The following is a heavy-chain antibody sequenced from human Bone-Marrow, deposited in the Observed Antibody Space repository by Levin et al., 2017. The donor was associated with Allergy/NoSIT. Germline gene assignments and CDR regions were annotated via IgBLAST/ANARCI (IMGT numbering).Heavy chain of an antibody. CDR3: ARDEDNWNYKRLFDY. CDR1: GFTFSSYA. Sequence: GESLKISCAASGFTFSSYAMLWVRQAPGKGLEWVAVISYDGSNKYYADSVKGRFTISRDNSKNTLYLQMNSLRAEDTAVYYCARDEDNWNYKRLFDYWGQGTLVTVSS. V-gene: IGHV3-30-3*01. J-gene: IGHJ4*02. D-gene: IGHD1-7*01. CDR2: ISYDGSNK.